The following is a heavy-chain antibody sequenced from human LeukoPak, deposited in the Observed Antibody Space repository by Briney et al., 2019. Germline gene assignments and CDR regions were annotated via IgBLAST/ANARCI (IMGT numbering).Heavy chain of an antibody. CDR1: NYTFSNYG. CDR3: ARDSSPFYGSEYSQH. V-gene: IGHV1-18*01. Sequence: ASVKVSCKTSNYTFSNYGITWLRQAPGQGLEWMGWIGAYSGNSEFAQKFQGRVTMTTDASSGTAYMELTNLTSDDTAVYFCARDSSPFYGSEYSQHWGQGSLVTVSS. CDR2: IGAYSGNS. D-gene: IGHD2/OR15-2a*01. J-gene: IGHJ1*01.